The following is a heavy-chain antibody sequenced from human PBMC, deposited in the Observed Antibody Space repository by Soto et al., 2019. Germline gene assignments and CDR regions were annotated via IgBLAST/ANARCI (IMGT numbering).Heavy chain of an antibody. CDR3: ARDLQNIVVVVAAYYYYGMDV. CDR1: GFTFSSYA. D-gene: IGHD2-15*01. CDR2: ISYDGSNK. Sequence: GGSLRLSCAASGFTFSSYAMHWVRQAPGKGLEWVAVISYDGSNKYYADSVKGRFTISRDNSNNTLYLQMNSLRAEDTAVYYCARDLQNIVVVVAAYYYYGMDVWGQGTTVTVSS. J-gene: IGHJ6*02. V-gene: IGHV3-30-3*01.